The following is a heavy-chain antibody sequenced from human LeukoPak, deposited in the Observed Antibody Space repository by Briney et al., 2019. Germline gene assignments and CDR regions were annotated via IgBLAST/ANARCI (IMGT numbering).Heavy chain of an antibody. D-gene: IGHD2-15*01. CDR3: AGDVVVVAATGFDP. Sequence: SETLSLTCTVSGGSISSSSYYWGWIRQPPGKGPEWIGSIYYSGSTYYNPSLKSRVTISVDTSKNQFSLKLSSVTAADTAVYYCAGDVVVVAATGFDPWGQGTLVTVSS. CDR2: IYYSGST. V-gene: IGHV4-39*01. J-gene: IGHJ5*02. CDR1: GGSISSSSYY.